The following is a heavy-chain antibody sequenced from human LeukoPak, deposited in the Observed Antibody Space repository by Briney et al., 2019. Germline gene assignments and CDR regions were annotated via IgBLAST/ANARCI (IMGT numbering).Heavy chain of an antibody. V-gene: IGHV3-30*18. J-gene: IGHJ6*04. D-gene: IGHD3-10*01. CDR1: GFTFSSYG. CDR2: ISYDGSNK. CDR3: AKDDYYGSGSYYYYYYGMDV. Sequence: PGRSLRLSCAASGFTFSSYGVHWVRQAPGKGLEWVAVISYDGSNKYYADSVKGRFTISRDNSKNTLYLQMNSLRAEDTAVYYCAKDDYYGSGSYYYYYYGMDVWGKGTTVTVSS.